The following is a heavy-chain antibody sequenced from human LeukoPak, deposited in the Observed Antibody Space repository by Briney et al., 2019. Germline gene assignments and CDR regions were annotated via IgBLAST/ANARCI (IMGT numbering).Heavy chain of an antibody. J-gene: IGHJ4*02. CDR3: ARAMVRGVIILPSVD. Sequence: GASVTVSCTASGGTFSSYAISWVRQAPGQGLEWMGGIIPIFGTANYAQKFQGRVTITADESTSTAYMELSSLRSEDTAVYYCARAMVRGVIILPSVDWGQGTPVTVSS. V-gene: IGHV1-69*13. CDR1: GGTFSSYA. D-gene: IGHD3-10*01. CDR2: IIPIFGTA.